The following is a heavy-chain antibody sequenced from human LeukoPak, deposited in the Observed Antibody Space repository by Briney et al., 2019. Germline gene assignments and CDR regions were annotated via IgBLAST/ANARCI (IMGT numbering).Heavy chain of an antibody. J-gene: IGHJ4*02. Sequence: ASVKVSCKASGYMFFNYGITWVRQAPGQGLEWMGWITVYDGKTKYAQSLQGRVTMTRDTSISTAYMELSKLRSDDTAVYYCARAKDSSSLPIHWGQGTLVTVSS. CDR1: GYMFFNYG. CDR2: ITVYDGKT. D-gene: IGHD6-13*01. CDR3: ARAKDSSSLPIH. V-gene: IGHV1-18*01.